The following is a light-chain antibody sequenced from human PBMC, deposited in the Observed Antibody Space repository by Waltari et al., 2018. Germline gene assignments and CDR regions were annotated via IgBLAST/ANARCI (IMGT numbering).Light chain of an antibody. CDR3: ATWDDNLSGSWV. CDR1: STNIGGNY. CDR2: SDD. V-gene: IGLV1-44*01. Sequence: QSVLTQPPSVSGAPGQGVAISCSGRSTNIGGNYVNCFQHPPGTAPKLLIHSDDQRPSGVPDRFSGSKSGTSASLAISGLQSEDEADYYCATWDDNLSGSWVFGGGTKLTVL. J-gene: IGLJ3*02.